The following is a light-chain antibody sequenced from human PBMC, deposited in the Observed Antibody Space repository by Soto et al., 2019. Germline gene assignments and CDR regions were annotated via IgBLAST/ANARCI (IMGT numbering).Light chain of an antibody. J-gene: IGKJ2*01. CDR2: WAS. CDR3: QQYYTYPYT. CDR1: QSVLYNSNNRNY. V-gene: IGKV4-1*01. Sequence: DIEMTQSPGSLTVSLGERATINCKSSQSVLYNSNNRNYLAWYQQKPGHPPKLLIYWASTRESGVPDRFSDSGSGTDFTLTISNLQAEDVAVYYCQQYYTYPYTFGRGTKMEIE.